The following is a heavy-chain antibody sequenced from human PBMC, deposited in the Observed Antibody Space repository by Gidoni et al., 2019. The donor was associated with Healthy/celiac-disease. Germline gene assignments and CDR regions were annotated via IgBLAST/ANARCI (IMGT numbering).Heavy chain of an antibody. V-gene: IGHV3-13*01. CDR2: IGTAGDT. D-gene: IGHD3-22*01. Sequence: EVQLVESGGGLVQPGGSLRLSCAASGFTCSRYDRHWVRQATGKGLEWVSAIGTAGDTYYPGSVKSRFTISRENAKNSLYLQMNSLRAGDTAVYYCARSRHYDDAFDIWGQGTMVTVSS. J-gene: IGHJ3*02. CDR3: ARSRHYDDAFDI. CDR1: GFTCSRYD.